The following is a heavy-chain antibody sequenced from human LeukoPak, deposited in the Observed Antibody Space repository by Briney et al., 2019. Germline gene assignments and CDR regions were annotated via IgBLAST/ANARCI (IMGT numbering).Heavy chain of an antibody. Sequence: ASVKVSCKASGYTFTSYDINWVRQATGQGLEWMGWMNPNSGNTGYAQKFQGRVTITADESTSTAYMELSSLRSEDTAVCYCARDGDGSGSYYPYFDYWGQGTLVTVSS. D-gene: IGHD3-10*01. CDR3: ARDGDGSGSYYPYFDY. J-gene: IGHJ4*02. CDR2: MNPNSGNT. V-gene: IGHV1-8*03. CDR1: GYTFTSYD.